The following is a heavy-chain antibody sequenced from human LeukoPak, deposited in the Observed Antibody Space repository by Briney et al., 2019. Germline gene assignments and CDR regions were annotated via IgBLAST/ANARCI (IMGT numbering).Heavy chain of an antibody. Sequence: SETLSLTCTVSGGSISSYYWSWIRQPPGKGLEWIGSIYYSGSTYYNPSLKSRVTISVDTSKNQFSLKLSSVTAADTAVYYCARDAFSTVVNDYWGQGTLVTVSS. CDR3: ARDAFSTVVNDY. D-gene: IGHD4-23*01. J-gene: IGHJ4*02. V-gene: IGHV4-59*12. CDR2: IYYSGST. CDR1: GGSISSYY.